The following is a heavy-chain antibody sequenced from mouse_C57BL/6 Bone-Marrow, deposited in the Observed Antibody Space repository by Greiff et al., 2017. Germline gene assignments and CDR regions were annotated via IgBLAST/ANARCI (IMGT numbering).Heavy chain of an antibody. CDR1: GFTFSDFY. CDR2: SRNKANDYTT. V-gene: IGHV7-1*01. Sequence: EVQLQESGGGLVQSGRSLRLSCATSGFTFSDFYMEWVRQAPGKGLEWIAASRNKANDYTTEYSASVKGRFIVSRDTSQSILYLQMNALRAEDTAIYYCARDAHYSNYYAMDYWGQGTSVTVSS. D-gene: IGHD2-5*01. CDR3: ARDAHYSNYYAMDY. J-gene: IGHJ4*01.